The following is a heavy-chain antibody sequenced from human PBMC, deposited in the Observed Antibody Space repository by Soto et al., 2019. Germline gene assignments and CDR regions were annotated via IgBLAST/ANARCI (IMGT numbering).Heavy chain of an antibody. CDR3: ARTYDSNGYANEFDS. D-gene: IGHD3-22*01. V-gene: IGHV4-59*01. J-gene: IGHJ4*02. CDR2: IYDSGIT. Sequence: SETLSLTCNVSGRSINSYYWSWVRQPPGKGLEWIGYIYDSGITSYNPSLKSRVTMSADTSKNQFSLKLTSVTGADTAVYYCARTYDSNGYANEFDSWGQGILVTVSS. CDR1: GRSINSYY.